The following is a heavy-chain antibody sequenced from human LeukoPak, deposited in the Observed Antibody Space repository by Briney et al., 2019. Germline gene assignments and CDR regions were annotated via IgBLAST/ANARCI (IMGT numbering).Heavy chain of an antibody. V-gene: IGHV4-34*01. CDR3: ARAGYYYGSGYSDWFDP. D-gene: IGHD3-10*01. Sequence: PSETLSLTCAVHGGSFSGNYWNWIRQPPGKGLEWVGEINHRGSTNYNPSLKSRVTMSVDTSKNQFSLKLSAVTAADTAVYYCARAGYYYGSGYSDWFDPWGQGTLVTVSS. CDR1: GGSFSGNY. J-gene: IGHJ5*02. CDR2: INHRGST.